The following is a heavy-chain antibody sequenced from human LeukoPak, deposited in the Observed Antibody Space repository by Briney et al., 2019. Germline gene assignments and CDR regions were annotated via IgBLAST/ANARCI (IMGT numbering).Heavy chain of an antibody. V-gene: IGHV6-1*01. CDR3: ARDSYYYMDG. CDR1: GDSVSSNSAA. Sequence: SRTLSLTCAISGDSVSSNSAAWNWIRQSPSRGLEWLGRTYVRSKRYIEYAVSVQSRMTINPDTSKNQFSLHLNSVTPEDTAVYYCARDSYYYMDGWGKGTTVSVSS. J-gene: IGHJ6*03. CDR2: TYVRSKRYI.